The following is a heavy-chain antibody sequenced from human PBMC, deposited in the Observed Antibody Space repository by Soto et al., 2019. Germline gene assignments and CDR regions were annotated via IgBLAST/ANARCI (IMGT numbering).Heavy chain of an antibody. CDR3: ARDQIVVVPAAPTQEDYYGMDV. D-gene: IGHD2-2*01. CDR1: GFTFSSYS. V-gene: IGHV3-21*01. CDR2: ISSSSSYI. J-gene: IGHJ6*02. Sequence: RLSCAASGFTFSSYSMNWVRQAPGKGLEWVSSISSSSSYIYYADSVKGRFTISRDNAKNSLYLQMNSLRAEDTAVYYCARDQIVVVPAAPTQEDYYGMDVWGQGTTVTVSS.